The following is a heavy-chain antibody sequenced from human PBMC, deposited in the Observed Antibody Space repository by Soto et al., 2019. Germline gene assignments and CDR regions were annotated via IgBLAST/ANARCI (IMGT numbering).Heavy chain of an antibody. Sequence: SETLSLTCAVSGGSISSGGYSWSWIRQPPGKGLEWIGYIYYSGSTNYNPSLKSRVTISVDTSKNQFSLKLSSVTAADTAVYYCATTPIVLVPAAFYGMDVWGQGTTVTVSS. J-gene: IGHJ6*02. D-gene: IGHD2-2*01. CDR2: IYYSGST. CDR3: ATTPIVLVPAAFYGMDV. V-gene: IGHV4-61*08. CDR1: GGSISSGGYS.